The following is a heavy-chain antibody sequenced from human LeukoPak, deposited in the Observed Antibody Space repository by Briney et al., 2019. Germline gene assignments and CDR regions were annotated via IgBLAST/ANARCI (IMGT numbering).Heavy chain of an antibody. V-gene: IGHV1-46*01. CDR1: GYSFSTYY. D-gene: IGHD6-19*01. CDR2: INPSGGSP. J-gene: IGHJ5*02. CDR3: AREIAVAGNGFDP. Sequence: ASVKVSCKASGYSFSTYYIYWVRQAPGQGLEWMGIINPSGGSPVYAQNFRGRVTMTRDASTSTVYMDLRSLRSDDTAVYYCAREIAVAGNGFDPWGQGTLVTVSS.